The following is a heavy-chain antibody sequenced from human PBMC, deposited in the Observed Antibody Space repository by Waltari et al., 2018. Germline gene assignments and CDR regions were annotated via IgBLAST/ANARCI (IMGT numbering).Heavy chain of an antibody. CDR1: GFTLSSYA. J-gene: IGHJ6*02. D-gene: IGHD1-26*01. V-gene: IGHV3-23*01. CDR3: AKVMGANYYGMDV. CDR2: ISGSGGST. Sequence: EVQLLESGGGLVQPGGSLRLSCAASGFTLSSYAMSWVRQAPGKGLELVSAISGSGGSTYYADSVKGRFTISRDNSKNTLYLQMNSLRAEDTAVYYCAKVMGANYYGMDVWGQGTTVTVSS.